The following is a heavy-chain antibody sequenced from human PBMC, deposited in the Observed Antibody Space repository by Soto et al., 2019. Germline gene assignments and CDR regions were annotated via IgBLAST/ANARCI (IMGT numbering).Heavy chain of an antibody. J-gene: IGHJ4*02. CDR2: MNPNSGNT. CDR1: GYTFTSYD. CDR3: ARGDYDYIWGSYRYGY. V-gene: IGHV1-8*01. D-gene: IGHD3-16*02. Sequence: QVQLVQSGAEVKKPGASVKVSCKASGYTFTSYDINWVRQATGQGLEWMGWMNPNSGNTGYAQKYQGRVTMTRNTSISTAYMELSSLRSEDTAVYYCARGDYDYIWGSYRYGYWGQGTLVTVSS.